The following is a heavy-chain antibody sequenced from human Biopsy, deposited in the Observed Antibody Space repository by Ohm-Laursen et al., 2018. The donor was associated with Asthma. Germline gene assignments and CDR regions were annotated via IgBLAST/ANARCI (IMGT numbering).Heavy chain of an antibody. CDR1: GFTFRSYG. D-gene: IGHD6-19*01. Sequence: SLRLSCAASGFTFRSYGMHWVRQAPGKGLEWVTLISYDGSNRYYADSVRGRFTISRDNSKNTLSLQMNSLTAEDTAVYYCAREGVAGTHIEDWGQGTLVTVSS. J-gene: IGHJ4*02. V-gene: IGHV3-30*03. CDR3: AREGVAGTHIED. CDR2: ISYDGSNR.